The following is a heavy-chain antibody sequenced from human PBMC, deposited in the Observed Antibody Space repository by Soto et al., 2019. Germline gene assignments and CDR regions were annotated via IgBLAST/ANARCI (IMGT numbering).Heavy chain of an antibody. CDR2: MNLDTGGT. D-gene: IGHD5-18*01. Sequence: QVQLVQSGAEVKKPGASVRVSCEASGYRFTAYHIHWVRQAPGQGLEWMGRMNLDTGGTTYAQKFQGRVTMTRDTSINTAYMEVSSLKSDDTAIYYCARDGNFAFRGYSFAFDFWGQGTLVTVSS. J-gene: IGHJ4*02. CDR3: ARDGNFAFRGYSFAFDF. CDR1: GYRFTAYH. V-gene: IGHV1-2*06.